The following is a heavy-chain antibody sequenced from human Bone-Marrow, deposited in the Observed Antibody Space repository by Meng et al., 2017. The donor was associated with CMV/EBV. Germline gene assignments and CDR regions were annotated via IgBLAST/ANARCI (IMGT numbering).Heavy chain of an antibody. D-gene: IGHD5-18*01. J-gene: IGHJ4*01. CDR2: IYWNDEK. CDR3: ARIHRGPHDY. Sequence: SGPTLVKPTETLTLTCTYSGFSLRATEVGVGWIRQAPGKALEWLALIYWNDEKRYSPSLKRRLAISRGTSDNEVVLTLANMDPVDTATYYCARIHRGPHDYWGHGPLVPVSS. V-gene: IGHV2-5*01. CDR1: GFSLRATEVG.